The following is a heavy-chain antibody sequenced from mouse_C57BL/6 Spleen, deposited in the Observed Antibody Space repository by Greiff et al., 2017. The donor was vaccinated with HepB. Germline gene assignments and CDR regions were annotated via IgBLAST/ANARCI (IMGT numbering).Heavy chain of an antibody. CDR1: GYTFTSYW. CDR3: ARGELGYYFDY. J-gene: IGHJ2*01. D-gene: IGHD4-1*01. Sequence: QVQLQQPGAELVRPGTSVKLSCKASGYTFTSYWMHWVKQRPGQGLEWIGVIDPSDSYTNYNQKFKGKATLTVDTSSSTAYMQLSSLTSEDSAVYYCARGELGYYFDYWGQGTTLTVSS. V-gene: IGHV1-59*01. CDR2: IDPSDSYT.